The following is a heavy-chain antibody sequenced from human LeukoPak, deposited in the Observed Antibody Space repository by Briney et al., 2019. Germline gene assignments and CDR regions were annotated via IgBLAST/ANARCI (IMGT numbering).Heavy chain of an antibody. V-gene: IGHV4-59*12. D-gene: IGHD2-2*01. CDR2: IYYSGST. CDR1: GFTFSDYY. CDR3: ARTGYCSSTSCRGGGDY. Sequence: GSLRLSCAASGFTFSDYYMSWIRQAPGKGLEWIGYIYYSGSTNYNPSLKSRVTISVDTSKNQFSLKLSSVTAADTAVYYCARTGYCSSTSCRGGGDYWGQGTLVTVSS. J-gene: IGHJ4*02.